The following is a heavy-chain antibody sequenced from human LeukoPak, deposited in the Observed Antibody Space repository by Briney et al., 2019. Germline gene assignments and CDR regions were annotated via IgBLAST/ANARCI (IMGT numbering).Heavy chain of an antibody. CDR2: ISGSGGST. CDR1: GFTFSSYA. V-gene: IGHV3-23*01. CDR3: ARGGSIAVAGLFDY. Sequence: GGSLRLSCAASGFTFSSYAMNWVRQAPGKGLEWVSAISGSGGSTYYADSVKGRFTISRDNAKDSLYLQMNSLRAEDTAVYYCARGGSIAVAGLFDYWGQGTLVTVSS. D-gene: IGHD6-19*01. J-gene: IGHJ4*02.